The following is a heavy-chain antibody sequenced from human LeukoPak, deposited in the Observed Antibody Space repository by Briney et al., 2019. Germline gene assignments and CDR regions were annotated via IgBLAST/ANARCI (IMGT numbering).Heavy chain of an antibody. Sequence: AETLSLTCTVSGGSISIYYWNWIRQPPGKGLEWVGYIYYTGSSSYNPSLKSRVTMSVDTSKNQFSLNLRSVTAADTAVYYCARDTGGGYNFIYWGQGILVTVSS. CDR3: ARDTGGGYNFIY. V-gene: IGHV4-59*01. CDR1: GGSISIYY. J-gene: IGHJ4*02. CDR2: IYYTGSS. D-gene: IGHD5-24*01.